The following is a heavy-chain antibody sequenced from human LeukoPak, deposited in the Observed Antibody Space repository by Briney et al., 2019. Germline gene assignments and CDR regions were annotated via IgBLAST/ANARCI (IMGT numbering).Heavy chain of an antibody. D-gene: IGHD1-26*01. V-gene: IGHV4-39*01. CDR2: IYYSGST. J-gene: IGHJ4*02. Sequence: PSETLSLTCTVSGGSISSSSYYWGWIRQPTGKGLEWIGSIYYSGSTYYNPSLKSRVTISVDTSKNQFSLKLSSVTAADTAVYYCARRDQRSRTDYWGQGTLVTVSS. CDR1: GGSISSSSYY. CDR3: ARRDQRSRTDY.